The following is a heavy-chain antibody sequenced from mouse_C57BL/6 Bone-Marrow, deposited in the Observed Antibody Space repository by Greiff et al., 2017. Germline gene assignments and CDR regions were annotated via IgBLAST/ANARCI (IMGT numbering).Heavy chain of an antibody. CDR3: ARSDDGYDYAMDY. CDR1: GYTFTSYW. D-gene: IGHD2-3*01. CDR2: INPSNGGT. J-gene: IGHJ4*01. Sequence: VQLQQSGTELVKPGASVKLSCKASGYTFTSYWMHWVKQRPGQGLEWIGNINPSNGGTNYNEKFKSKATLTVDKSSSTAYMQLSSLTSEDSAVYYCARSDDGYDYAMDYWGQGTSVTVSS. V-gene: IGHV1-53*01.